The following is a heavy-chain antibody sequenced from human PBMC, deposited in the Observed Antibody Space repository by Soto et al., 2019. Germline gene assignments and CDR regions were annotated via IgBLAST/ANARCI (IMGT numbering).Heavy chain of an antibody. Sequence: GGSLRLSCAASGFTFSSYAMSWVRQAPGKGLEWVSAISGSGGSTYYADSVKGRFTISRDNSKNTRYLQRNSLRAEDTAVYYCAKDSGDIVVVVAAPYYYYYGMDVWGQGTTVTVSS. D-gene: IGHD2-15*01. V-gene: IGHV3-23*01. J-gene: IGHJ6*02. CDR1: GFTFSSYA. CDR3: AKDSGDIVVVVAAPYYYYYGMDV. CDR2: ISGSGGST.